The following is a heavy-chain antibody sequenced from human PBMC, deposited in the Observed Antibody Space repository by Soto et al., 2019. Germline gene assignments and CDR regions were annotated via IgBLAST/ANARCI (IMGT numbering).Heavy chain of an antibody. D-gene: IGHD2-15*01. CDR3: ARLPGYCSGGSCYLHFDY. CDR2: INHSGST. J-gene: IGHJ4*02. CDR1: GGSFSGYY. Sequence: QVQLQQWGAGLLKPSETLSLTCAVYGGSFSGYYWSWIRQPPGKGLEWIGEINHSGSTNYNPSLTSRVTISADTSKNQFSLKLSSVTAADTAVYYCARLPGYCSGGSCYLHFDYWGQGTLVTVSS. V-gene: IGHV4-34*01.